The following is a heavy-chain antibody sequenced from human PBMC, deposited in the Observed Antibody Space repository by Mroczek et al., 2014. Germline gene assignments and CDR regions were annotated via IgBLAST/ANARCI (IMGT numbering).Heavy chain of an antibody. V-gene: IGHV3-23*04. CDR2: ISGSGGST. D-gene: IGHD6-19*01. J-gene: IGHJ6*02. CDR3: AKDQSGISPVSGVAGSMDV. CDR1: GFTFSSYA. Sequence: VQLVESGEAWYSLGGSLRLSCAASGFTFSSYAMSWVRQAPGKGLEWVSAISGSGGSTYYADSVKGRFTISRDNSKNTLYLQMNSLRAEDTAVYYCAKDQSGISPVSGVAGSMDVWGQGTTVTVSS.